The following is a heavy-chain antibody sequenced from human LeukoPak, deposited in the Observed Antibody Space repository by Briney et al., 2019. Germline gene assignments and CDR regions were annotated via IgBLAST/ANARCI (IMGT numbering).Heavy chain of an antibody. J-gene: IGHJ4*02. CDR1: GGSISSSSYY. Sequence: PSETLSLTCTVSGGSISSSSYYWGWIRQPPGKGLEWVSAISGSGGSTYYADSVKGRFTISRDNSKNTLYLQMNSLRAEDTAVYYCAKDPWAVGATRGVYWGQGTLVTVSS. D-gene: IGHD1-26*01. CDR2: ISGSGGST. CDR3: AKDPWAVGATRGVY. V-gene: IGHV3-23*01.